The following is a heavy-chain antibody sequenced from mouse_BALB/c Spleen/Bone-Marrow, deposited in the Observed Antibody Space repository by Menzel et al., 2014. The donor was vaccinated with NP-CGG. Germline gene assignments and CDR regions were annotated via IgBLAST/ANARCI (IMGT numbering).Heavy chain of an antibody. V-gene: IGHV1-14*01. J-gene: IGHJ2*01. CDR1: GYTFXSYV. CDR3: ARTGNYYGSSFDY. D-gene: IGHD1-1*01. CDR2: INPFNDGT. Sequence: VQLQQSGPELVKPGTSVKMSCKASGYTFXSYVVHWVKQKPGQGLEWIGYINPFNDGTKYNEKFKDKATLTSDKSSNTAYMELSSLTSEDSAVYYCARTGNYYGSSFDYWGQGTLSQSPQ.